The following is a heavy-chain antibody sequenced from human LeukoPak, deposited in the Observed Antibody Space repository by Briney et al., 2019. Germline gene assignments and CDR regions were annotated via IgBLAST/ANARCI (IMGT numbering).Heavy chain of an antibody. CDR3: ARSDSSGYYYDY. Sequence: PSETLSLTCAVYGGSFSGYYWSWIRQPPGKGLEWIGEINHSGSTNYNPSLKSRVTISVDTSKNQFFLKLSSVTAADTAVYYCARSDSSGYYYDYWGQGTLVTVSS. CDR1: GGSFSGYY. J-gene: IGHJ4*02. CDR2: INHSGST. D-gene: IGHD3-22*01. V-gene: IGHV4-34*01.